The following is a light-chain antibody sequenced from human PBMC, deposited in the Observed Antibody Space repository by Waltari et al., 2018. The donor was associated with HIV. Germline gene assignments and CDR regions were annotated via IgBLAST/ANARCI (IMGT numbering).Light chain of an antibody. Sequence: SFVLTQPPSVSVAPGQTATITCGGNTIGRRSVHWYQQKPGQAPVLVLYYNDDRPSGIPERFSGSKSWNTATLTITRVEVGDEADYYCQVWDSDSDHYVFGTGTEVTVL. V-gene: IGLV3-21*02. CDR3: QVWDSDSDHYV. J-gene: IGLJ1*01. CDR2: YND. CDR1: TIGRRS.